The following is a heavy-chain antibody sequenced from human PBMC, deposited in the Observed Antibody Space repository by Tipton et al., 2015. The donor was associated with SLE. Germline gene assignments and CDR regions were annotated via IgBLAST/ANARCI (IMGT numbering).Heavy chain of an antibody. CDR2: IFPRGKP. CDR1: GGAISSGGYY. J-gene: IGHJ2*01. V-gene: IGHV4-61*02. D-gene: IGHD1-1*01. Sequence: TLSLTCTVSGGAISSGGYYWSWVRQPAGEGPEWVGSIFPRGKPVYNPSLKSRATISMGLSNNHFSVNLSSVTASDTAVYYCAKTLAGATPGRYQSYWYFDLWGRGLRVIVSS. CDR3: AKTLAGATPGRYQSYWYFDL.